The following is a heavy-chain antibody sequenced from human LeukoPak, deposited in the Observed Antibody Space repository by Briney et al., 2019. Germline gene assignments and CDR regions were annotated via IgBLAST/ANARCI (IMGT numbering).Heavy chain of an antibody. CDR3: ARDPSRIGGVRYYYMDV. CDR2: IYYSGST. CDR1: GGSISSYY. V-gene: IGHV4-59*01. J-gene: IGHJ6*03. Sequence: SETLSLTCTVSGGSISSYYWSWIRQPPGKGLEWIGYIYYSGSTNYNPSLKSRVTISVDTSKNQFSLKLSSVTAADTAVYYCARDPSRIGGVRYYYMDVWGKGTTVTVSS. D-gene: IGHD1-26*01.